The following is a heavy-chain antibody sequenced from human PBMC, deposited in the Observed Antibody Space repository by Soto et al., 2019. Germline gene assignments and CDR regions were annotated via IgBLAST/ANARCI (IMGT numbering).Heavy chain of an antibody. CDR1: GFTFSSYS. J-gene: IGHJ6*02. CDR2: ISSSSSVI. V-gene: IGHV3-48*02. Sequence: PGGSLRLSCAASGFTFSSYSMNWVRQAPGKGLEWVSYISSSSSVIYYADSVKGRFTISRDNAKNSLYLQMNSLRDEDRAVYYCATSPRDYYYYGMDVWGQGTTVTVSS. CDR3: ATSPRDYYYYGMDV.